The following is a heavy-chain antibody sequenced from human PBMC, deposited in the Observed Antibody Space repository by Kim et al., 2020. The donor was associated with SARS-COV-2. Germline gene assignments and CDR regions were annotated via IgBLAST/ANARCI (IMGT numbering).Heavy chain of an antibody. J-gene: IGHJ4*02. Sequence: GGSLRLSCTTSGFTFFGHAMSWVRQAPGKGLEWVPSIDGSDGTTDYVDSVKGRFTIARDDSRNTLYLQMSALRADDTATYYCLKGGWGWIWDYWGEGTLVTVSS. CDR2: IDGSDGTT. CDR1: GFTFFGHA. D-gene: IGHD2-21*01. V-gene: IGHV3-23*01. CDR3: LKGGWGWIWDY.